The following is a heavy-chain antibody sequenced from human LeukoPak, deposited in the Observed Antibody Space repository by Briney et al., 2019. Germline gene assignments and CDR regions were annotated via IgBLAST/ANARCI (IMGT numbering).Heavy chain of an antibody. CDR2: IRGYNGNT. CDR1: GYIFTSYG. V-gene: IGHV1-18*01. CDR3: ARDRTAVPTSPGFDY. D-gene: IGHD6-19*01. J-gene: IGHJ4*02. Sequence: ASVKVSCKASGYIFTSYGINWVRQAPGQGLEWMGWIRGYNGNTKYTQKLQDRVTMTTDTSTNTAYMELRSLRSDDTAVYYCARDRTAVPTSPGFDYWGQGSLVTVSS.